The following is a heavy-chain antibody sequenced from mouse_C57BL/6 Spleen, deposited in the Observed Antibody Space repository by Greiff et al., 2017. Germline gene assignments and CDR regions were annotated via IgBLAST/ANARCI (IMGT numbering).Heavy chain of an antibody. Sequence: VKLQQPGAELVKPGASVKLSCKASGYTFTSYWMQWVKQRPGQGLEWIGEIDPSNSYTNYNQKFKGKATLTVDTSSSTAYMQLSSLTSEDSAVYYCARSGTAQAFAYWGQGTLVTVSA. CDR3: ARSGTAQAFAY. D-gene: IGHD3-2*02. J-gene: IGHJ3*01. CDR1: GYTFTSYW. CDR2: IDPSNSYT. V-gene: IGHV1-50*01.